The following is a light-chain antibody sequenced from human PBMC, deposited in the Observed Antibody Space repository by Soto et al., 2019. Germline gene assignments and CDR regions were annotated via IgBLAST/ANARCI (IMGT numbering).Light chain of an antibody. Sequence: DIVMTQSPATLSVSPGERATLSCRASQSVSTNLAWYQQKPGQAPRLLILGATTRATGIPVRFSGRGSGRQFTLIINSLQSEDLAVYHCHQYNDGPGGTFGQGTKVEFK. CDR3: HQYNDGPGGT. CDR2: GAT. V-gene: IGKV3-15*01. J-gene: IGKJ1*01. CDR1: QSVSTN.